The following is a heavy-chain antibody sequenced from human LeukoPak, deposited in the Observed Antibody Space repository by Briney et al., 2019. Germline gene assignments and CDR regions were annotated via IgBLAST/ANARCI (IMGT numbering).Heavy chain of an antibody. CDR3: ARGHYDILTGPRHAFDI. CDR1: GGSISSYY. D-gene: IGHD3-9*01. J-gene: IGHJ3*02. V-gene: IGHV4-59*01. Sequence: SETLSLTCIVPGGSISSYYWSWIRQPPGKGLEWVGYIYYSGSTNYNPSLKSRVTISVDTSKNQFSLKLSSVTAADTAVYYCARGHYDILTGPRHAFDIWGQGTMVTVSS. CDR2: IYYSGST.